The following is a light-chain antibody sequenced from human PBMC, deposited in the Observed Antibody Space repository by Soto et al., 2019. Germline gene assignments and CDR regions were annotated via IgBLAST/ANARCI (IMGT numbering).Light chain of an antibody. CDR2: DAS. J-gene: IGKJ2*01. CDR1: QSISSW. V-gene: IGKV1-5*01. Sequence: DIQMTQSPSTLSASVGDRVTITCRASQSISSWLAWYQQKPGKAPKLLIYDASSLESGVPSRFSCSGSGTEFTLTISSLQPDDFAPYYCQQYNSYLYTFGQGNKLEIK. CDR3: QQYNSYLYT.